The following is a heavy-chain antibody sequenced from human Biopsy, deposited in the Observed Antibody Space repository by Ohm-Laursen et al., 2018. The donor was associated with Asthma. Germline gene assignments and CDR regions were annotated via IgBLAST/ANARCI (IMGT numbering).Heavy chain of an antibody. Sequence: AASVKVSCTTSGYTFNSAGITWVRQAPGQGLEWMGWISVYNGNTKVAQKLQDRVTMITDTSTSTAYMELRSLRSDDTAVYFCARAVDYSHYYGIDVWGQGTTVTVS. V-gene: IGHV1-18*01. D-gene: IGHD3-10*01. CDR2: ISVYNGNT. CDR3: ARAVDYSHYYGIDV. CDR1: GYTFNSAG. J-gene: IGHJ6*02.